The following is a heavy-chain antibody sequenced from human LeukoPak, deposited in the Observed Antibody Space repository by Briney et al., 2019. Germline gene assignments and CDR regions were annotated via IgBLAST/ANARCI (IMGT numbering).Heavy chain of an antibody. J-gene: IGHJ4*02. V-gene: IGHV4-59*08. CDR3: ARNGGSWTFDH. Sequence: GSLRLSCAASGFTLDDYAMHWVRQPPGKGLEWGGYITNSGSTAYNSSLKSRVTISLETSNNQFSLKLTSVTAADTAVYSCARNGGSWTFDHWGQGTLVTVSS. CDR2: ITNSGST. D-gene: IGHD3/OR15-3a*01. CDR1: GFTLDDYA.